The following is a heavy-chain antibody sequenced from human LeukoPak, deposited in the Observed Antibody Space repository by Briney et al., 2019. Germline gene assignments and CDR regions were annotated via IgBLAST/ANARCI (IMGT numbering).Heavy chain of an antibody. CDR1: GYTLTELS. CDR2: FDPEDGET. J-gene: IGHJ4*02. CDR3: ATDKTTGTTLDY. Sequence: GASVKVSCKVSGYTLTELSMHWVRQAPGKGLEWMGGFDPEDGETIYAQKFQGRVTMTEDTSTDTAYMELSSLRSEDTAVYYCATDKTTGTTLDYWGQGTLALVSS. V-gene: IGHV1-24*01. D-gene: IGHD1-7*01.